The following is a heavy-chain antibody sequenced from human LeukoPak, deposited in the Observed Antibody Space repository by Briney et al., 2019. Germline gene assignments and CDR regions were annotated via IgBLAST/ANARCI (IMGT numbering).Heavy chain of an antibody. V-gene: IGHV4-34*01. D-gene: IGHD5-24*01. CDR1: GGSFSGYY. CDR2: INHSGST. J-gene: IGHJ4*02. Sequence: SETLSLTCAVYGGSFSGYYWSWIRQPPGKGLEWIGEINHSGSTNYNPSLKSRVTISVDTSKNQFSLKLSSVTAADTAVYYCARLEMATNLGDYFDYWGQGTLVTVSS. CDR3: ARLEMATNLGDYFDY.